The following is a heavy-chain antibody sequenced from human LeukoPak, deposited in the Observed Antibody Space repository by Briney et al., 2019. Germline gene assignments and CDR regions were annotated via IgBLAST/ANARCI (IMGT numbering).Heavy chain of an antibody. CDR1: GFTFSNYG. Sequence: GALILSCAASGFTFSNYGMSWVRQAPGKGLEWVSGISGNGGSTYYADSVKGRFTISTDTSKSTVYLQMNSLRVEDTAVYYCAKVRAISHSSGYYPYDSWGQGTLVTVSS. CDR3: AKVRAISHSSGYYPYDS. J-gene: IGHJ4*02. D-gene: IGHD3-22*01. V-gene: IGHV3-23*01. CDR2: ISGNGGST.